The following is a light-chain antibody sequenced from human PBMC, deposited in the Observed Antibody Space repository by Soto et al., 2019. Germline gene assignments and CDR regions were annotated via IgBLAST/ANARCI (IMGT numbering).Light chain of an antibody. CDR2: GAS. J-gene: IGKJ4*02. CDR3: QQRSNWRRT. Sequence: TPYPSTISPTLGEGAPLSCRASQSVSSNLAWYQQKPGQAPRLLIYGASTRATGIPARFSGSGSGTDFTLTISSLEPEDFAVYYCQQRSNWRRTFGGGTKVDIK. CDR1: QSVSSN. V-gene: IGKV3-11*01.